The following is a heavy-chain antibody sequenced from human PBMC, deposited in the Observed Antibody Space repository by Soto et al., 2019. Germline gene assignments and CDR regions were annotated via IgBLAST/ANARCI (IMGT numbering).Heavy chain of an antibody. D-gene: IGHD6-19*01. Sequence: PGESLKISCKGSGYSFTSYWISWVRQMPGKGLEWMGRIDPSDSYTNYSPSFQGHVTISADKSISTAYLQWSSLKASDTAMYYCARLRSSQWLVFFMPSYGMDVWGQGTTVTVSS. CDR3: ARLRSSQWLVFFMPSYGMDV. J-gene: IGHJ6*02. CDR2: IDPSDSYT. CDR1: GYSFTSYW. V-gene: IGHV5-10-1*01.